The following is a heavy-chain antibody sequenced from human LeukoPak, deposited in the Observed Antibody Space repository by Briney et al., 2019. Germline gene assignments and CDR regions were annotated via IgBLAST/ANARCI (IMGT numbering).Heavy chain of an antibody. CDR3: ATERERRITD. Sequence: PSETLSLTCDVSGFSIGLGYYWVWIRQPAGQGLEWIGSIHPSGTTFYNSSLNSRITMTIDAPKNQFSLRLSLVTAVDTAVYFCATERERRITDWGQGTLVTVSS. J-gene: IGHJ4*02. CDR2: IHPSGTT. V-gene: IGHV4-38-2*02. D-gene: IGHD1-1*01. CDR1: GFSIGLGYY.